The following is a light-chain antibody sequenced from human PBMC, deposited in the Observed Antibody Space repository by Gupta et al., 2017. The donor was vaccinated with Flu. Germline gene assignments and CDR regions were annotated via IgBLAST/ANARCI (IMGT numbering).Light chain of an antibody. J-gene: IGKJ2*01. CDR1: HSVNSD. Sequence: GERATLSCRASHSVNSDLAWYQHKPAQSPSLLIYGASNRATGIPARFSGSGSGTNFTLTISSVEAEDFAVYYCQRRIAWPATFGQGTNLQIK. CDR2: GAS. CDR3: QRRIAWPAT. V-gene: IGKV3-11*01.